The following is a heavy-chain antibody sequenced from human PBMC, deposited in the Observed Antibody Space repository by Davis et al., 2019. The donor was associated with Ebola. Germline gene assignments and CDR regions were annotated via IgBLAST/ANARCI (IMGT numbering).Heavy chain of an antibody. CDR3: ARQTLGIAAAGSYYYDYDMDV. CDR2: ISAYTGNT. Sequence: ASVKVSCKASDYTFTSYGISWVRQAPGQGLEWMGWISAYTGNTNYAQKLQGRVTMTTDTSPSTAYMELSSLRSEDTAVYYCARQTLGIAAAGSYYYDYDMDVWGQGTTVTVSS. V-gene: IGHV1-18*01. D-gene: IGHD6-13*01. CDR1: DYTFTSYG. J-gene: IGHJ6*02.